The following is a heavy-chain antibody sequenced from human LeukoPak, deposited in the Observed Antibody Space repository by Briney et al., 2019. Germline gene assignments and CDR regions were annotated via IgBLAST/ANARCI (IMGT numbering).Heavy chain of an antibody. V-gene: IGHV3-23*01. J-gene: IGHJ3*02. Sequence: QPGRSLRLSCAASGFTFSSYAMSWVRQAPGKGLEWVSAISGSGGSTYYADSVQGRFTISRDNSKSTLYLQMNSLRAEDTAVYYCARDFRSYDATTGTRNDAFDIWGQGTMVTVSS. CDR2: ISGSGGST. CDR1: GFTFSSYA. CDR3: ARDFRSYDATTGTRNDAFDI. D-gene: IGHD1-1*01.